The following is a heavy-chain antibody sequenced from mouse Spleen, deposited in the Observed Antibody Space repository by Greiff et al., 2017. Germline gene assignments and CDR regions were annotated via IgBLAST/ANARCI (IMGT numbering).Heavy chain of an antibody. CDR3: ARDYDYDADYAMDY. CDR1: GFTFSSYA. J-gene: IGHJ4*01. D-gene: IGHD2-4*01. V-gene: IGHV5-9*01. CDR2: ISSGGGNT. Sequence: EVKLVESGGGLVKPGGSLKLSCAASGFTFSSYAMSWVRQTPEKRLEWVAYISSGGGNTYYPDSVKGRFTISRDNAKNTLYLQMSSLRSEDTALYYCARDYDYDADYAMDYWGQGTSVTVSS.